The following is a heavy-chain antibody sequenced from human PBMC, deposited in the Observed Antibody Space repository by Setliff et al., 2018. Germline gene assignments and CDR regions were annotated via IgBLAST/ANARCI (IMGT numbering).Heavy chain of an antibody. CDR1: GGSISSGNYY. CDR2: IYYRGST. J-gene: IGHJ6*03. V-gene: IGHV4-39*02. D-gene: IGHD5-18*01. Sequence: SETLSLTCRVSGGSISSGNYYWGLIRQPPGKGLEWVATIYYRGSTYSNPSLKSRLIISVDAPDNQFSVKLSSVTAADTAVYYCAREGVDTRSSTDYRYYMDVWGKGTTVTVSS. CDR3: AREGVDTRSSTDYRYYMDV.